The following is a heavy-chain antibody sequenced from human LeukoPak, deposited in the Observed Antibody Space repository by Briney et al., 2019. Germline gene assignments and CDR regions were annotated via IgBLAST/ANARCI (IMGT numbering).Heavy chain of an antibody. CDR2: IYYSGST. D-gene: IGHD3-10*01. Sequence: SETLSLTCTVSGGSISSYYWSWIRQPPGKGLEWIGYIYYSGSTNYNPSLKSRVTISVDTSKNRFSLKLSSVTAADTAVYYCARLVLWFGVKAYYMDVWGKGTTVTISS. CDR1: GGSISSYY. V-gene: IGHV4-59*12. CDR3: ARLVLWFGVKAYYMDV. J-gene: IGHJ6*03.